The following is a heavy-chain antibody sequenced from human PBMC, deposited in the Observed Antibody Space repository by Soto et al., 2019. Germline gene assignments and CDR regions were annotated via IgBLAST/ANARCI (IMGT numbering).Heavy chain of an antibody. CDR3: AKLLGYDFWSGYLAFDY. D-gene: IGHD3-3*01. CDR2: ISGSGGST. J-gene: IGHJ4*02. CDR1: GFTFSSYA. V-gene: IGHV3-23*01. Sequence: GCLRLSCAASGFTFSSYAMSWVRQAQGKGLEWVSAISGSGGSTYYADSVKGRFTISRDNSKNTLYLQMNSLRAEDTAVYYCAKLLGYDFWSGYLAFDYWGQGTLVTVSS.